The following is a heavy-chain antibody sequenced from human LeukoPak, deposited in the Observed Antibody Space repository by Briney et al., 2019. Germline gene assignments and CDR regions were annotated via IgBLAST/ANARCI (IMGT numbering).Heavy chain of an antibody. V-gene: IGHV3-23*01. J-gene: IGHJ5*02. CDR3: AKLGASRETSNWFDP. D-gene: IGHD4/OR15-4a*01. Sequence: PGGSLRLSCAASGFTVSSNYMSWVRQAPGKGLEWVSAISGSGGSTYYADSVKGRFTISRDNSKNTLYLQMNSLRAEDTAVYYCAKLGASRETSNWFDPWGQGTLVTVSS. CDR1: GFTVSSNY. CDR2: ISGSGGST.